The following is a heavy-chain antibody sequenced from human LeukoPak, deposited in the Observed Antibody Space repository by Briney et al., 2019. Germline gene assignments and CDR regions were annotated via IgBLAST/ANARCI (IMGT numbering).Heavy chain of an antibody. J-gene: IGHJ4*02. Sequence: GESLKISCQASGYTFAKYWIGWLRQMPGKGLECMGIIYPGDSDTRYSPSFQGQVTISADRSISTAYLQWSSLKASDTAMYYCARHETGPYFDYWGQGTLVTVSS. V-gene: IGHV5-51*01. CDR1: GYTFAKYW. D-gene: IGHD1-1*01. CDR3: ARHETGPYFDY. CDR2: IYPGDSDT.